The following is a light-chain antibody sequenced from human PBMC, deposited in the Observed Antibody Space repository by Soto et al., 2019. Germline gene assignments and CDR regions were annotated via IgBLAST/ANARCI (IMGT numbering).Light chain of an antibody. J-gene: IGLJ1*01. CDR1: SSDVGGYNY. V-gene: IGLV2-14*01. CDR2: EVS. CDR3: SSYTSSNTLI. Sequence: QSALTQPASVSGSPGQPSTISCTGTSSDVGGYNYVSWYQQHPGKAPKVMIFEVSRRPSGVSNRFSGSKAGDTASLTISGLQAEDEADYYCSSYTSSNTLIFGTGTKVTVL.